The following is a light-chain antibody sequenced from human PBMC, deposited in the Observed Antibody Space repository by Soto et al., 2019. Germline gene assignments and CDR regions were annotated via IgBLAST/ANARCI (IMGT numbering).Light chain of an antibody. J-gene: IGKJ1*01. V-gene: IGKV3-20*01. CDR2: GAS. CDR3: QQYGSSRWT. Sequence: EIVLTQSPGTLSLSPGERATLSCRASQSVSSIYLAWYQQKPGQAPRLLIYGASSRATGIPDRFGGSGSGTDFTLPISRLEPEDFAVYYCQQYGSSRWTFGQGTKVDIK. CDR1: QSVSSIY.